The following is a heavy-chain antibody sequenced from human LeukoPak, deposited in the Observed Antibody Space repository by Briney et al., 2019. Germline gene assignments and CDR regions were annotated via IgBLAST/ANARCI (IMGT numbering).Heavy chain of an antibody. CDR2: IYYSGST. J-gene: IGHJ4*02. Sequence: SETLSLTCTVSGGSISSYYWSWIRQPPGKGLEWIGYIYYSGSTNYNPSLKSRVTISVDTSKDQFPLKLSSVTAADTAVYYCAREAPYGSGINYFDYWGQGTLVTVSS. CDR3: AREAPYGSGINYFDY. V-gene: IGHV4-59*12. CDR1: GGSISSYY. D-gene: IGHD3-10*01.